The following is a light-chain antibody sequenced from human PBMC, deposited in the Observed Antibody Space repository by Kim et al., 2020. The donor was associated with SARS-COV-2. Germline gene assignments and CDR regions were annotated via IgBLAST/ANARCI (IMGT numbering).Light chain of an antibody. V-gene: IGLV6-57*03. Sequence: NFMLTQPHSVSESPGKTVTISCTHSSGSIVSNYVQWYQQRPGSAPTTVIYEDNQRRSGVPDRFSGSIDSSSNSASLTISGLKTEDEAGYYCQSYDNNIVIFGGGTQLTVL. J-gene: IGLJ2*01. CDR1: SGSIVSNY. CDR2: EDN. CDR3: QSYDNNIVI.